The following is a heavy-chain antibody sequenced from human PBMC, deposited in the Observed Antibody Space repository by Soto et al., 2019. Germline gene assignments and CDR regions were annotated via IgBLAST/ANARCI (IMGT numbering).Heavy chain of an antibody. CDR3: ARVGSYYAEVDY. CDR1: GFTFSTYA. D-gene: IGHD1-26*01. CDR2: ISYDGSNK. J-gene: IGHJ4*02. V-gene: IGHV3-30-3*01. Sequence: QVQLVESGGGVVQPGRSLRLSCAASGFTFSTYAMHWVRQAPGKGLEWVAVISYDGSNKFYADSVKGRFTISRDNSKYTLYLQMDSLRAEDMAVYYCARVGSYYAEVDYWGQGTLVTVSS.